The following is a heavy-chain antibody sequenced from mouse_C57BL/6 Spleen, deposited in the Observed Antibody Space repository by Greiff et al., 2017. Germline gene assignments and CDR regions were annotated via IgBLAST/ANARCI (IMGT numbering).Heavy chain of an antibody. D-gene: IGHD2-1*01. Sequence: LQQPGAELVRPGTSVKLSCKASGYTFTSYWMHWVKQRPGQGLEWIGVIDPSDSYTNYNQKFKGKATLTVDTSSSTAYMQLSSLTSEDSAVYYCARSVYGNRGWFAYWGQGTLVTVSA. CDR1: GYTFTSYW. V-gene: IGHV1-59*01. J-gene: IGHJ3*01. CDR2: IDPSDSYT. CDR3: ARSVYGNRGWFAY.